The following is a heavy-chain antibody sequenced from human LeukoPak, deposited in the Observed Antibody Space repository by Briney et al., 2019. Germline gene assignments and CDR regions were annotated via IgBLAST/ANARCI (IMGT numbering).Heavy chain of an antibody. CDR2: INPNSGGT. J-gene: IGHJ6*02. D-gene: IGHD3-3*01. CDR1: GYTFTCYY. Sequence: ASVKVSCKASGYTFTCYYMHWVRQAPGQGLEWMGRINPNSGGTNYAQKFQGRVTMTRDTSISTAYMELSRLRSDDTAVYYCARGDEITIFGVVITLYYYYGMDVWGQGTTVTVSS. V-gene: IGHV1-2*06. CDR3: ARGDEITIFGVVITLYYYYGMDV.